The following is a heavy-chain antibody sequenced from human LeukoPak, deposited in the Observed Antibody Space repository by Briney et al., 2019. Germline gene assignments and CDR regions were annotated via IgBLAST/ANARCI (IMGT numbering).Heavy chain of an antibody. CDR1: GFTFSSYA. CDR2: ISSGGGGST. Sequence: GGSLRLSCAASGFTFSSYAMNWVRQAPGKGLEWVSGISSGGGGSTEYADSVKGRFTVSRDNSKNTLFLQMNSLRAEDTAVYYCAKGGDCSVDFCGPDYWGQGTLVTVSS. CDR3: AKGGDCSVDFCGPDY. J-gene: IGHJ4*02. D-gene: IGHD2-21*01. V-gene: IGHV3-23*01.